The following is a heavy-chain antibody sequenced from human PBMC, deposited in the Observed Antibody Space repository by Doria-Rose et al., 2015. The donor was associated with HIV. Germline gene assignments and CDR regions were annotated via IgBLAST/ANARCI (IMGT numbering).Heavy chain of an antibody. CDR1: GGTFSNYA. Sequence: SGAEVKKPGSSVKVSCKTSGGTFSNYAIAWVRQAPGQGLEWMGRIIPILDIANYAQRFQGRVTITADTSTTTVYMELRSLRSDDTAVYYCARDSSGYYQPNYFDYWGQGTLVTVSS. V-gene: IGHV1-69*04. D-gene: IGHD3-22*01. CDR2: IIPILDIA. J-gene: IGHJ4*02. CDR3: ARDSSGYYQPNYFDY.